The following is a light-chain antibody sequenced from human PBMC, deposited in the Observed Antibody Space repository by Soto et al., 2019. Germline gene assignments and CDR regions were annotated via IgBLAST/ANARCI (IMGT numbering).Light chain of an antibody. V-gene: IGKV3-15*01. Sequence: EIVMTQSPATLSVSPGERVTLPCRASQSVSSNLAWYQQKPGQAPRLLIYGASTRDTGISARFSGSGSGTEFTLAISRLQSEDFEVYYCQQYNNWPQTFGQGTKVDIK. J-gene: IGKJ1*01. CDR3: QQYNNWPQT. CDR1: QSVSSN. CDR2: GAS.